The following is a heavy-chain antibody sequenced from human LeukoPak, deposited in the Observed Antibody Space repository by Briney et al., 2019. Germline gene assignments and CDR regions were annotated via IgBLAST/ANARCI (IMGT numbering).Heavy chain of an antibody. V-gene: IGHV3-53*01. D-gene: IGHD3-10*01. Sequence: GGSLRLSCADSGFTVSSNYMSWVRQAPGKGLEWVSVIYSGGSTYYADSVKGRFTISRDNPKNTRYLQMKSLRAEDTAVYYCASGSGSYRTPYYYMDVWGKGTTVTVSS. J-gene: IGHJ6*03. CDR2: IYSGGST. CDR3: ASGSGSYRTPYYYMDV. CDR1: GFTVSSNY.